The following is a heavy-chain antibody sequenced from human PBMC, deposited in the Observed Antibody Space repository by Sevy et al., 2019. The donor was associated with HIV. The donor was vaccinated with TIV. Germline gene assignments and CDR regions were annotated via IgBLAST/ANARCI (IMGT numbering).Heavy chain of an antibody. J-gene: IGHJ6*02. Sequence: ASVKVSCKASGGTFSSYAISWVRQAPGQGLEWMGGIIPIFGTANYARKFQGRVTITADESTSTAYMELSSLRSEDTAVYYCATDRCSSTSCYYHAMDVWGQGTTVTVSS. V-gene: IGHV1-69*13. CDR1: GGTFSSYA. CDR2: IIPIFGTA. CDR3: ATDRCSSTSCYYHAMDV. D-gene: IGHD2-2*01.